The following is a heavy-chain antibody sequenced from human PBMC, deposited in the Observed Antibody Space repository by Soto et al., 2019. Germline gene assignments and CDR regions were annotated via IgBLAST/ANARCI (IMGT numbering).Heavy chain of an antibody. CDR3: AKPYSSGWKYYFDY. CDR1: GFTFSGYS. CDR2: ISGSGGST. D-gene: IGHD6-19*01. Sequence: PGGSLILSCAASGFTFSGYSMSWVRQAPGKGLEWVSAISGSGGSTYYADSVKGRFTISRDNSKNTLYLQMNSLRAEDTAVYYCAKPYSSGWKYYFDYWGQGTLVTVSS. V-gene: IGHV3-23*01. J-gene: IGHJ4*02.